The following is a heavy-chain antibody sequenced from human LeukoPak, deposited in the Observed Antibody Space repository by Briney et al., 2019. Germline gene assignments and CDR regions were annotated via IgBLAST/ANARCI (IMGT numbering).Heavy chain of an antibody. CDR3: ARGFIAAAKFDP. CDR2: IYYSGST. CDR1: GGSISSSSYY. Sequence: PSETLSLTCTVSGGSISSSSYYWGWIRQPPGKGLEWIGSIYYSGSTYYNPSLKSRVTISVDTSKNQFSLKLSSVTAADTAVYYCARGFIAAAKFDPWGQGTLVTVSS. J-gene: IGHJ5*02. V-gene: IGHV4-39*07. D-gene: IGHD6-13*01.